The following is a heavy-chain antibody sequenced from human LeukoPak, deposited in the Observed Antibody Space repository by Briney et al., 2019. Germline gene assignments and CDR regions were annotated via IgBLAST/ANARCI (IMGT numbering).Heavy chain of an antibody. CDR1: VDFLRIGADF. CDR2: IQNNGKT. V-gene: IGHV4-31*03. CDR3: SSHSGYYSD. D-gene: IGHD5-12*01. Sequence: PSETLSLTCTFSVDFLRIGADFCSRIRQHPGKGLEWIGYIQNNGKTYYNPSLKTRVTISADTSKNQFSLKLTSVIGAYDAVYYHSSHSGYYSDWGQGTLVTVTS. J-gene: IGHJ4*01.